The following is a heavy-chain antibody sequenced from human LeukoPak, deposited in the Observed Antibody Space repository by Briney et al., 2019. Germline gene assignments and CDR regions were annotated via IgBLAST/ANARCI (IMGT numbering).Heavy chain of an antibody. D-gene: IGHD2/OR15-2a*01. Sequence: GGSLRLSCAASGFTFSSYAMSWVRQAPGKGLEWVSSISTSGGSTYYADSVKGRFTISRDNSKNTLYLQMNSLRAEDTAVYYCVKKANIGSNYNLAYWGKGPLVTVS. V-gene: IGHV3-23*01. CDR3: VKKANIGSNYNLAY. CDR2: ISTSGGST. J-gene: IGHJ4*02. CDR1: GFTFSSYA.